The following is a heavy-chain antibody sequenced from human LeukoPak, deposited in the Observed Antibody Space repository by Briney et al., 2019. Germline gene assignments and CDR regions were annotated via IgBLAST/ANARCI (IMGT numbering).Heavy chain of an antibody. J-gene: IGHJ5*02. CDR2: MNPNSGNT. CDR3: ATGGNWNDFVGFDP. D-gene: IGHD1-20*01. Sequence: GASVKVSCKASGYTFTSHDINWVRQATGQGLEWMGWMNPNSGNTGYAQKFQGRVTMTRNTSISTAYMELSSLRSGDTAVYHCATGGNWNDFVGFDPWGQGTLVTVSS. CDR1: GYTFTSHD. V-gene: IGHV1-8*01.